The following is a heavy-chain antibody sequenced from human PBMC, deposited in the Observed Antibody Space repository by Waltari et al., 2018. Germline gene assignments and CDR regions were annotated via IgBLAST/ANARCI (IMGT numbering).Heavy chain of an antibody. CDR2: IYYSGST. J-gene: IGHJ6*02. CDR1: GGSISSYY. V-gene: IGHV4-59*01. CDR3: ARAGSDYDSSGYYYLNGMDV. D-gene: IGHD3-22*01. Sequence: QVQLQESGPGLVKPSETLSLTCTVSGGSISSYYWSWIRQPPGKGLEWIGYIYYSGSTNDNPSLKSRVTISVDTSKNQFSLKLSSVTAADTAVYYCARAGSDYDSSGYYYLNGMDVWGQGTTVTVSS.